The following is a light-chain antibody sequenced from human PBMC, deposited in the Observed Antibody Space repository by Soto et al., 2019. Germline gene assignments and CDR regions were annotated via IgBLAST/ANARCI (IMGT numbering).Light chain of an antibody. CDR2: AAS. CDR3: PQDFNYPRT. J-gene: IGKJ1*01. CDR1: QDIRND. V-gene: IGKV1-6*01. Sequence: IQMTQSPATLSASVGDRVIITCRASQDIRNDLGWYQHKPGKAPKVLISAASNLQSGVSSRFSGSGSGTEFTLTINGLQPEDFATYYCPQDFNYPRTFGQGTKVDIK.